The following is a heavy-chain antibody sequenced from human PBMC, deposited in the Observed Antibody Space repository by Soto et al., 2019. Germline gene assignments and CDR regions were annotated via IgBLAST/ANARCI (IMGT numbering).Heavy chain of an antibody. V-gene: IGHV3-23*01. J-gene: IGHJ6*02. CDR1: GFAFYTYA. CDR3: ARGHYGMDV. Sequence: GGSLRLSCAASGFAFYTYAMSWVRQAPGKGLEWVSAISGTTGETYYAASVEGRFAVSRDNSKNMVFLQMNSLRAEDTGLYYCARGHYGMDVWGPGTKVTVSS. CDR2: ISGTTGET.